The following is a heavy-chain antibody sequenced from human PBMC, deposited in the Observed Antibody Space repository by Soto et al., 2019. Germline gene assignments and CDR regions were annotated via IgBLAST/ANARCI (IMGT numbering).Heavy chain of an antibody. CDR3: TSMVRGVIDY. CDR1: GFTFSGSA. D-gene: IGHD3-10*01. Sequence: EVQLVESGGGLVQPGGSLKLSCAASGFTFSGSAMHWVRQASGKGLEWVGRIRSKANSYATAYAASVKGRFTNSRDDSKNTAYLQMNSLKTEDTAVYYCTSMVRGVIDYWGQGTLVTVSS. J-gene: IGHJ4*02. CDR2: IRSKANSYAT. V-gene: IGHV3-73*01.